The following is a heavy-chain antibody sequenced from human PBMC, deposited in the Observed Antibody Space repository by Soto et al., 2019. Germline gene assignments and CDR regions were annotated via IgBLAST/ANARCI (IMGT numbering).Heavy chain of an antibody. D-gene: IGHD3-3*01. CDR2: ISSSSSYI. V-gene: IGHV3-21*01. J-gene: IGHJ4*02. Sequence: GGSLRLSCAASGFTFSSYSMNWVRQAPGKGLEWVSSISSSSSYIYYADSVKGRFTISRDNAKNSLYLQMNSLRAEDTAVYYCAPDFWSGYWIEPLDYWGQGTLVTVSS. CDR3: APDFWSGYWIEPLDY. CDR1: GFTFSSYS.